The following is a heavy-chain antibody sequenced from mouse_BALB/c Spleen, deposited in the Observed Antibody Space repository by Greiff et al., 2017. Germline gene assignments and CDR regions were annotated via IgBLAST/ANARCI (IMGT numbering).Heavy chain of an antibody. CDR2: IWAGGST. CDR1: GFSLTSYG. Sequence: VQGVESGPGLVAPSQSLSITCTVSGFSLTSYGVHWVRQPPGKGLEWLGVIWAGGSTNYNSALMSRLSISKDNSKSQVFLKMNSLQTDDTAMYYCARDALLRPPYWYFDVWGAGTTVTVSS. J-gene: IGHJ1*01. V-gene: IGHV2-9*02. CDR3: ARDALLRPPYWYFDV. D-gene: IGHD1-2*01.